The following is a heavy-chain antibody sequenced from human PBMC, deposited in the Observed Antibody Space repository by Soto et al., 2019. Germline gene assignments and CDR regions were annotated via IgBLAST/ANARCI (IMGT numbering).Heavy chain of an antibody. D-gene: IGHD3-22*01. Sequence: ASVKVSCKASGGTFSSYAISWVRQAPGQGLEWMGGIIPIFGTANYGQKFQGRVTITADESTSTAYMELSRLRSEDTAVYYCARGWGYDSYTYYYAYWGQGTLVTVSS. CDR1: GGTFSSYA. CDR3: ARGWGYDSYTYYYAY. J-gene: IGHJ4*02. CDR2: IIPIFGTA. V-gene: IGHV1-69*13.